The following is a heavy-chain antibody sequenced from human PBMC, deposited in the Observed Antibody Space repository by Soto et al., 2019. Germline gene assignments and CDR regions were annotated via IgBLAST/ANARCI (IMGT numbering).Heavy chain of an antibody. V-gene: IGHV3-53*01. CDR1: GFTVSSNY. Sequence: EVQLVESGGGLIQPGGSLRLSCAASGFTVSSNYMSWVRQAPGKGLEWVAVIYSAGSTYYADSVKGRFTISRDNSKNTRYLQMNSLRDEATAVYYCASTPTGTHGPFDYWGQGTLVTVSS. D-gene: IGHD1-1*01. J-gene: IGHJ4*02. CDR2: IYSAGST. CDR3: ASTPTGTHGPFDY.